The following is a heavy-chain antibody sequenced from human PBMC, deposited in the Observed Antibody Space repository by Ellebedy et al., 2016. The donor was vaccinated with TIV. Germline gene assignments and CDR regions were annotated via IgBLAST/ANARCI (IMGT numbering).Heavy chain of an antibody. V-gene: IGHV3-23*01. CDR1: GFTFSSYA. D-gene: IGHD3-9*01. CDR3: AKDGSLRYFDWFGDY. Sequence: GGSLRLSCAASGFTFSSYAMSWVRQAPGKGLEWVSVISGSSSSTYYADSVKGRFTISRDNSKNTLYLQMNSLRAEDTAVYYCAKDGSLRYFDWFGDYWGQGTLVTVSS. J-gene: IGHJ4*02. CDR2: ISGSSSST.